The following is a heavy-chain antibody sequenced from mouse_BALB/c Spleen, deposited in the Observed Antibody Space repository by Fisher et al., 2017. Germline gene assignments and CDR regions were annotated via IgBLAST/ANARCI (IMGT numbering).Heavy chain of an antibody. V-gene: IGHV5-6-3*01. J-gene: IGHJ1*01. CDR3: AREQRHRYFDV. D-gene: IGHD3-1*01. Sequence: RFTISRDNAKNTLYLQMSSLKSEDTAMYYCAREQRHRYFDVWGAGTTVTVSS.